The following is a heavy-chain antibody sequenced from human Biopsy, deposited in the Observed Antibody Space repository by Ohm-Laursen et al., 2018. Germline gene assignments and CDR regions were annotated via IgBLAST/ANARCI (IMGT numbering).Heavy chain of an antibody. D-gene: IGHD3-10*01. CDR2: IYHTGIT. CDR1: DGSISNIINY. Sequence: SQTLSLTWTVTDGSISNIINYWGWIRQPLGKGLEWLGIIYHTGITDYNPSLKSPTTISVDTSNNQFSLKLSSLTAADTAVYYCARHSFGSGRDFWGQGTLVTVSS. V-gene: IGHV4-39*01. CDR3: ARHSFGSGRDF. J-gene: IGHJ4*02.